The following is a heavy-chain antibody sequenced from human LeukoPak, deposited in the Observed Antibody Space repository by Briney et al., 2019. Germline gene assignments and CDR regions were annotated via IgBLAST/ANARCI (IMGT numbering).Heavy chain of an antibody. CDR1: GGSISSYD. V-gene: IGHV4-4*07. CDR3: ARDGPGDSCWPLGY. CDR2: IYTSGGT. Sequence: SETLSLTCTVSGGSISSYDWSWIRQPAGKGLEWIGRIYTSGGTNYNPSLRSLVTMSGDTSKNQFSLKLSSVTAADTDVYYCARDGPGDSCWPLGYWGQGTLVTVSS. J-gene: IGHJ4*02. D-gene: IGHD5-12*01.